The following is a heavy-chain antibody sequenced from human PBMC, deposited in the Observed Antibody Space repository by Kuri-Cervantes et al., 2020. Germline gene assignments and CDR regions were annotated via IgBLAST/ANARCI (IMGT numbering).Heavy chain of an antibody. CDR2: IQSKSEGGTT. J-gene: IGHJ6*02. CDR1: GFIFSNAW. V-gene: IGHV3-15*01. CDR3: ARGHYGLDV. Sequence: GGSLRLSCAASGFIFSNAWMSWVRQAPGKGLEWVGRIQSKSEGGTTDYAAPVKGRFTISRDDSKNTLYLQMNSLRAEDTAVYYCARGHYGLDVWGQGTTVTVSS.